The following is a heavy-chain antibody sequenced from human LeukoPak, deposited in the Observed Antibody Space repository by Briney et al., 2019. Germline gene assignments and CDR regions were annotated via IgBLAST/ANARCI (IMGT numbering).Heavy chain of an antibody. D-gene: IGHD6-19*01. CDR3: AKPLSGYSSDWFCLDY. J-gene: IGHJ4*02. V-gene: IGHV3-30*02. CDR1: GFTFSSYG. CDR2: IRFDGSNK. Sequence: PGGSLRLSCAASGFTFSSYGMNWVRQAPGKGLGWVAFIRFDGSNKYYADSVKGRFTVSRDNSRNTLYLLMNSLRIEDTAVYYCAKPLSGYSSDWFCLDYWGQGTLVTVPS.